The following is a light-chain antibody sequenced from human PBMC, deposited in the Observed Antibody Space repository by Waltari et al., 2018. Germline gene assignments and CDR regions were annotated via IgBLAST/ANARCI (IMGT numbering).Light chain of an antibody. CDR2: KAS. CDR3: QQYNSYPYT. J-gene: IGKJ2*01. CDR1: QSISSW. Sequence: DIQMTQSPSTLSASVGDRVTITCRASQSISSWLAWYQQKPGKAPKLLIYKASSFESGVPSGFSGSGSGTEFTLTISSLQPDDFATYYCQQYNSYPYTFGQGTKLEIK. V-gene: IGKV1-5*03.